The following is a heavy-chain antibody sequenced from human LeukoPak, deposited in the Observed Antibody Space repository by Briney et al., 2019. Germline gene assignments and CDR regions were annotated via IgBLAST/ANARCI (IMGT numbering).Heavy chain of an antibody. CDR3: ARGQMMTAISPLTFDY. J-gene: IGHJ4*02. D-gene: IGHD2-21*02. Sequence: ASVKVSCKASGYTFTSYGISWVRQAPGQGLEWMGWISAYNGNTNYAQKLQGRVTMTTDTSTSTAYMELRSLRSDDTAVYYCARGQMMTAISPLTFDYWGQGTLVTVSS. CDR2: ISAYNGNT. V-gene: IGHV1-18*01. CDR1: GYTFTSYG.